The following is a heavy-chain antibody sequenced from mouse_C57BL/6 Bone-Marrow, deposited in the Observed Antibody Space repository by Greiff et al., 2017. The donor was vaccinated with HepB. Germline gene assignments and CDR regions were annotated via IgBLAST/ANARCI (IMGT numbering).Heavy chain of an antibody. CDR1: GYTFTSYW. CDR2: IDPSDSET. V-gene: IGHV1-52*01. Sequence: QVQLQQPGAELVRPGSSVKLSCKASGYTFTSYWMHWVKQRPIQGLEWIGNIDPSDSETHYNQKFKDKATLTVDKSSSTAYMQLSSLTSEDSAVYYCARDYGGAVDYWGQGTSVTVSS. CDR3: ARDYGGAVDY. J-gene: IGHJ4*01. D-gene: IGHD1-1*01.